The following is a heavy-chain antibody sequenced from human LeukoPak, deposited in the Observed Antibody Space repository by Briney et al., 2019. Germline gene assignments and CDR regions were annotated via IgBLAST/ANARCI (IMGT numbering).Heavy chain of an antibody. CDR1: GFTFSSYS. J-gene: IGHJ3*02. CDR2: ISSSSSYI. CDR3: ARSGIVGAISAFDI. Sequence: PGGSLRLSCAASGFTFSSYSMNWVRQAPGKGLEWVSSISSSSSYIYYADSVKGRFTISRDNAKNSLYLQMNSLRAEDTAVYYCARSGIVGAISAFDIWGQGTMVTVSX. D-gene: IGHD1-26*01. V-gene: IGHV3-21*01.